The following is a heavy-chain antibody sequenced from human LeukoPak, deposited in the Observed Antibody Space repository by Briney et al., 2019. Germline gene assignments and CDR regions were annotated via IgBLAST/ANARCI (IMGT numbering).Heavy chain of an antibody. Sequence: SETLSLTCTVSGGSISSYYWIWVRQPPGKGLEWIGYISYSGSTNYNPSLVGRVTISVDTSKTQFSLKLSSVTAADTTVYYCARRAMWQSYFDYWGQGTLVTVSS. CDR1: GGSISSYY. J-gene: IGHJ4*02. V-gene: IGHV4-59*08. D-gene: IGHD2-21*01. CDR2: ISYSGST. CDR3: ARRAMWQSYFDY.